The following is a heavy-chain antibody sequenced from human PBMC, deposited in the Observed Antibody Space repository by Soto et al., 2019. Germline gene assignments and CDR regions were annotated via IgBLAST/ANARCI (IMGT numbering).Heavy chain of an antibody. Sequence: EVQLVESGGGLVQPGGSLRLSCAASGFTFSSFWMHWVRQGPGKGLVWLSRINFDGTRTTYADSVKGRFTISRDNAKDTVYLQMNSLRAEDTAVYYCARGAGGRYYNDYWGQRTLVTVSS. CDR2: INFDGTRT. V-gene: IGHV3-74*01. CDR3: ARGAGGRYYNDY. J-gene: IGHJ4*02. D-gene: IGHD1-26*01. CDR1: GFTFSSFW.